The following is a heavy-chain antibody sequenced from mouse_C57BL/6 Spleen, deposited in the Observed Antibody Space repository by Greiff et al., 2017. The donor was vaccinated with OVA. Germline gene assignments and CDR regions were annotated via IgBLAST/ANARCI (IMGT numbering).Heavy chain of an antibody. CDR2: IWGVGST. Sequence: VQLQESGPGLVAPSQSLSITCTVSGFSLTSYGVDWVRQSPGKGLEWLGVIWGVGSTNYNSALKSRLSISKDNSKSQVFLKMNSLQTDDTAMYYCAREIYYDYEGYYAMDYWGQGTSVTVSS. V-gene: IGHV2-6*01. CDR1: GFSLTSYG. J-gene: IGHJ4*01. CDR3: AREIYYDYEGYYAMDY. D-gene: IGHD2-4*01.